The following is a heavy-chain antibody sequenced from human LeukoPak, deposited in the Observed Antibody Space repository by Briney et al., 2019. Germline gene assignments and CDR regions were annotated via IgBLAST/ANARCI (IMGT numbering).Heavy chain of an antibody. V-gene: IGHV3-21*01. CDR3: ARDHPLVGASSYGMDV. D-gene: IGHD1-26*01. CDR2: ISSSSSYI. Sequence: GGSLRLSCAASGFTFSSHSMNRVRQAPGKGLEWVSSISSSSSYIYYADSVKGRFTISRDNAKNPLYLQMNSLRAEDTAVYYCARDHPLVGASSYGMDVWGQGTTVTVSS. CDR1: GFTFSSHS. J-gene: IGHJ6*02.